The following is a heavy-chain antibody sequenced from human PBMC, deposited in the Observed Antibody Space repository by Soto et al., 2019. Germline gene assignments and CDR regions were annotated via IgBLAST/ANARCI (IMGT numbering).Heavy chain of an antibody. CDR2: ISGSGGST. Sequence: EVQLLESGGGLVQPGGSLRLSCAASGFTFSSYDMSWVRQAPGKGLECVSGISGSGGSTYYADSVKGRFTISRDNSKNTLYLQMNSLRAEDTAVYYCPKTTTLDRAFDIWGQGTMVTVSS. V-gene: IGHV3-23*01. CDR3: PKTTTLDRAFDI. D-gene: IGHD4-17*01. J-gene: IGHJ3*02. CDR1: GFTFSSYD.